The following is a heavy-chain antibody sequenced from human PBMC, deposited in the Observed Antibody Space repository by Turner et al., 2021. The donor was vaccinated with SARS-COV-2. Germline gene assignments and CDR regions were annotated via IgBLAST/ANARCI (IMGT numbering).Heavy chain of an antibody. CDR2: IRGSGSGT. Sequence: EVQLLESGGGLVQPGGSLRLSCAASGFTFSSYTMTWVRQAPGKGLQWVSAIRGSGSGTYYADSVKGRFTISRDNSKNTLYLQINSLRSEDTAVYYCARDLVSYGMDVWGQGTTVTVSS. D-gene: IGHD3-16*01. V-gene: IGHV3-23*01. CDR3: ARDLVSYGMDV. J-gene: IGHJ6*02. CDR1: GFTFSSYT.